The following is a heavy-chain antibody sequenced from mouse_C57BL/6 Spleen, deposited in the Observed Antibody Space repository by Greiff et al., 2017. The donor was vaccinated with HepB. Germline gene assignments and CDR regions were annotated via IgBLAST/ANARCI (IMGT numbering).Heavy chain of an antibody. CDR1: GFTFSSYA. D-gene: IGHD1-1*01. CDR3: TRDRVSITTVVDYYAMDY. J-gene: IGHJ4*01. Sequence: DVMLVESGEGLVKPGGSLKLSCAASGFTFSSYAMSWVRQTPEKRLEWVAYISSGGDYIYYADTVKGRFTISRDNARNTLYLQMSSLKSEDTAMYYWTRDRVSITTVVDYYAMDYWGQGTSVTVSS. CDR2: ISSGGDYI. V-gene: IGHV5-9-1*02.